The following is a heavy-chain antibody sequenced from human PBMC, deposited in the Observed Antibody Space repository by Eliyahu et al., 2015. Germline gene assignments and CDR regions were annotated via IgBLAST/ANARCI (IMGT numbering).Heavy chain of an antibody. CDR1: GFSLSTSGVG. Sequence: QITLKESGPTLVKPTQPLTLTCXFSGFSLSTSGVGVGWIRQPPGKALEWLALIXWDDDKRYSPSLKSRLTITKDTSKNQVVLTMTNMDPVDTATYYCAHSTSSGWYHNWFDPWGQGTPVTVSS. CDR2: IXWDDDK. CDR3: AHSTSSGWYHNWFDP. V-gene: IGHV2-5*02. D-gene: IGHD6-19*01. J-gene: IGHJ5*02.